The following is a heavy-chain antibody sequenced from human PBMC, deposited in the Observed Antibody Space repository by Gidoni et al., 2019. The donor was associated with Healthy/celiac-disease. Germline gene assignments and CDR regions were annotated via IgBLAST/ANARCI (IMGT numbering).Heavy chain of an antibody. Sequence: EVQLLEAGGGLVLPGGSLRLSCSASGFTCSSYAMSWGRQAPGKGLEWVSAISGSGGSTYYADSVQVRFTISRDNSKNTLYLQMNSLRAEDTAVYYCAKGYGDYVPLFDYWGQGTLVTVSS. CDR3: AKGYGDYVPLFDY. J-gene: IGHJ4*02. CDR2: ISGSGGST. V-gene: IGHV3-23*01. CDR1: GFTCSSYA. D-gene: IGHD4-17*01.